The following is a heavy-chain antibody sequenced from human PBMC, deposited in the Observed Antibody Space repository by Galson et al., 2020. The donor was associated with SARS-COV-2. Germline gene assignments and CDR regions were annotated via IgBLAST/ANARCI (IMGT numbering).Heavy chain of an antibody. D-gene: IGHD2-2*01. V-gene: IGHV3-21*01. CDR3: ARDPAANYFYYYMDV. J-gene: IGHJ6*03. CDR1: GSTFSRNS. CDR2: ISSSGKYI. Sequence: GEYLKISCAVAGSTFSRNSMIWVRQAPGKGLEWVASISSSGKYIYHADSVKGRFTISRDNAKDSLYLQMNSLRAEDTAVYYCARDPAANYFYYYMDVWGKGATVTVSS.